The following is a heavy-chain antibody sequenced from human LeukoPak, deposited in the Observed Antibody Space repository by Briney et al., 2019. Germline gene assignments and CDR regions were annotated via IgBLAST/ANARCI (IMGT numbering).Heavy chain of an antibody. J-gene: IGHJ4*02. D-gene: IGHD2-21*01. CDR2: ISESGVGT. V-gene: IGHV3-23*01. CDR1: GFAFSSYV. CDR3: AKGDSITDY. Sequence: GGSLRLSCAASGFAFSSYVMGWVRQAPGKGPEWVTSISESGVGTYYADSVKGRFTISRDNSKNTLYLQMNSLRAEDTAVYYCAKGDSITDYWGQGTLVTVSS.